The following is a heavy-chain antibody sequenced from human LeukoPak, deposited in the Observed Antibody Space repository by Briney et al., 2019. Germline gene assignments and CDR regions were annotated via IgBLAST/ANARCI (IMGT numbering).Heavy chain of an antibody. J-gene: IGHJ4*02. CDR1: GFTFDGYA. CDR3: AKRGIPTSAYYFDS. Sequence: GGSLRLSCAVSGFTFDGYAITGVRQAPGKRLEWVSYISSPGSSTFYADSVKGRFTISRDNSKNTLYLQMNSLRAEDTAVYYCAKRGIPTSAYYFDSWGQGTLITVSS. CDR2: ISSPGSST. D-gene: IGHD2-2*01. V-gene: IGHV3-23*01.